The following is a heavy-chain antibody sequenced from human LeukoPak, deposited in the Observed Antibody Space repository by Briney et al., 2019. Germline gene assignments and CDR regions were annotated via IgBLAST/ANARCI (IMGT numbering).Heavy chain of an antibody. CDR2: LSGSGGDT. J-gene: IGHJ4*02. V-gene: IGHV3-23*01. CDR3: AKDAMATVTYFDY. Sequence: GGSLRLSCATSGFTFNSYAMSWVRQAPGKGLEWVSGLSGSGGDTDYADSVKRRFTISRDYARNTLYLQMNSLRNEDTAVYYCAKDAMATVTYFDYWGQGSLVTASS. CDR1: GFTFNSYA. D-gene: IGHD4-17*01.